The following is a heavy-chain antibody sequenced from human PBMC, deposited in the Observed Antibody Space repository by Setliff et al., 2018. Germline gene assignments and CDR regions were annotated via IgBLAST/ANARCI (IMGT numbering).Heavy chain of an antibody. CDR3: ARVTYWGGDCYSFDY. J-gene: IGHJ4*02. CDR2: SSGYNGNT. CDR1: GYTFINYG. V-gene: IGHV1-18*01. D-gene: IGHD2-21*01. Sequence: GASVKVSCKTSGYTFINYGLSWMRQAPGQGLEWMGWSSGYNGNTDYAQNLQGRVTMTIDTSTSTAYVELRSLRSDDTAVYFCARVTYWGGDCYSFDYWGQGTLVTVS.